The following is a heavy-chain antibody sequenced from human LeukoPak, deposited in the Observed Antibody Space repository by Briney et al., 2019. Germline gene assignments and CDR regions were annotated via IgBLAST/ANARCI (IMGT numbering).Heavy chain of an antibody. CDR1: GFAFSSFA. J-gene: IGHJ4*02. CDR2: ISYDGITE. CDR3: ARDGYSGYDY. V-gene: IGHV3-30*04. Sequence: QPGGSLRLSCAASGFAFSSFAMHWVRQAPGKGLEWVSLISYDGITEDYSDSVKGRFTISRDNAKNSLYLQMNSLRAEDAAVYYCARDGYSGYDYWGQGTLVTVSS. D-gene: IGHD5-12*01.